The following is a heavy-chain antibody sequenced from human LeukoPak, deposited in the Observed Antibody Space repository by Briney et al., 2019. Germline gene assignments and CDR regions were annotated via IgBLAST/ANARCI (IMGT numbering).Heavy chain of an antibody. J-gene: IGHJ4*02. Sequence: QSGGSLRLSCAASGFTFSSYAMSWVRQAPGKGLEWVSAISGSGGSTYYADSVKGRFTISRDNSKNTLYLQMNSLRAEDTAVYYCATTRITLNDPNDYWGQGTLVTVSS. CDR1: GFTFSSYA. CDR2: ISGSGGST. D-gene: IGHD3-10*01. V-gene: IGHV3-23*01. CDR3: ATTRITLNDPNDY.